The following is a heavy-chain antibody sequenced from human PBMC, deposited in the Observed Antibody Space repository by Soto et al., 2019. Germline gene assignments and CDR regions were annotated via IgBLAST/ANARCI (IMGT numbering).Heavy chain of an antibody. CDR1: DGSMNSDSSY. Sequence: QLQLQESGPGLVKPSETLSLTCRVSDGSMNSDSSYWGWIRQPPGKGLEWIGVINHSGSTYHNLSLKGRVTMSVDASRNQFSLKLTSMTAADTAVYYCASLGGYVSVGYYYLWDSWGQGTLVTVSS. D-gene: IGHD3-22*01. J-gene: IGHJ4*02. CDR2: INHSGST. CDR3: ASLGGYVSVGYYYLWDS. V-gene: IGHV4-39*01.